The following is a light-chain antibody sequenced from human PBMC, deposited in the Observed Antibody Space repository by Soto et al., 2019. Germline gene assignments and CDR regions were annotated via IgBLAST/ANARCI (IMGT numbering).Light chain of an antibody. CDR3: TSYTSRRTLV. Sequence: QSALTQPASVSGSPGQSITISCTGTSSDVGGYTFVSWFQQHPGKAPKLMIYEVTNRPSGVSNRFSGSKSGNTASLTISGLQAEDEGDYYCTSYTSRRTLVFGGGTKLTVL. CDR1: SSDVGGYTF. V-gene: IGLV2-14*01. J-gene: IGLJ2*01. CDR2: EVT.